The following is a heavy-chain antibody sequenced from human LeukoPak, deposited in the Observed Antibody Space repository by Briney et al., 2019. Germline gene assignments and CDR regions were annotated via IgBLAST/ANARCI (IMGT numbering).Heavy chain of an antibody. CDR1: GFTFSSYE. J-gene: IGHJ4*01. CDR2: IGGSGSTM. V-gene: IGHV3-48*03. D-gene: IGHD2-2*01. Sequence: GGSLRLSCAASGFTFSSYEMNWVRQAPGKGLEWVSYIGGSGSTMYYAESVKGRFTISRDNAKNSLYLQMNSLRAEDTAVYYCARERYCSSTSCPHGDLDYWGPGTLVSVSS. CDR3: ARERYCSSTSCPHGDLDY.